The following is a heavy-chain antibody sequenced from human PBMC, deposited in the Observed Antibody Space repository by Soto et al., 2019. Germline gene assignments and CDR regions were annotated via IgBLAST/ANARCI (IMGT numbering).Heavy chain of an antibody. CDR1: GGSVSSGSYY. CDR3: VAQLLYWQWLAQVDY. V-gene: IGHV4-61*01. CDR2: IYYSGST. Sequence: QVQLQESGPGLVKPSETLSLTCTVSGGSVSSGSYYWSWIRQPPGKGLEWIGYIYYSGSTNYNPSLKSRVPLSVDTSKIPVSLKLSSVTAADTAVYYCVAQLLYWQWLAQVDYWGQGTLVTVSS. J-gene: IGHJ4*02. D-gene: IGHD6-19*01.